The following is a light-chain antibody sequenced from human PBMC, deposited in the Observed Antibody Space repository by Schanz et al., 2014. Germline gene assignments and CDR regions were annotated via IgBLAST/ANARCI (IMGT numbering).Light chain of an antibody. V-gene: IGLV2-14*01. J-gene: IGLJ3*02. CDR3: GSYAGNINWV. Sequence: QSALTQPASVSGSPGQSITISCTGTSSDVGGYNYVSWYQQHPGKAPKLLIYDVSHRPSGVSNRFSGSKSDNTASLTVSGLQVEDEADYYCGSYAGNINWVFGGGTKVTVL. CDR2: DVS. CDR1: SSDVGGYNY.